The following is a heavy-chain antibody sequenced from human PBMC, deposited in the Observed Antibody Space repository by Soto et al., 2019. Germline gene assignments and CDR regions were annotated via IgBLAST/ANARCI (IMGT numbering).Heavy chain of an antibody. CDR2: IKSKTDGGTT. CDR3: TTDSGGEAPDAFDI. CDR1: GFTFSNAW. V-gene: IGHV3-15*01. Sequence: PGGSLRLSCAASGFTFSNAWMSWVRQAPGKGLEWVGRIKSKTDGGTTDYAAPVKGRFTISRDDSKNTLYLQMNSLKTEDTAVYYCTTDSGGEAPDAFDIWGQGTMVTVSS. D-gene: IGHD2-15*01. J-gene: IGHJ3*02.